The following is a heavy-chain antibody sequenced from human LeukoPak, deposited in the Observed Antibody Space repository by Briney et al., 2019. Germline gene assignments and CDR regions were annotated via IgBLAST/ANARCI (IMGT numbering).Heavy chain of an antibody. CDR3: AKQNGVRRDAFDI. J-gene: IGHJ3*02. Sequence: GGSLRLSCAASGFTFSSYWMSWVRQAPGKGLEWVANIKQDGSEKYYVDSVKGRFTISRDNAKNSLYLQMNSLRAEDTAIYYCAKQNGVRRDAFDIWGQGTKVTVSS. D-gene: IGHD1/OR15-1a*01. CDR1: GFTFSSYW. V-gene: IGHV3-7*01. CDR2: IKQDGSEK.